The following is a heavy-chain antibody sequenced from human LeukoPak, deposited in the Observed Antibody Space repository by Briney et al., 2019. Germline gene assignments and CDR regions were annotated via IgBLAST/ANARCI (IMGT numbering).Heavy chain of an antibody. J-gene: IGHJ5*02. Sequence: GASVKVSCKASGYTFTSYAMNWVRQAPGQGLEWMGWINPNSGGTNYAQKFQGRVTMTRDTSISTAYMELSRLRSVDTAVYYCARDSSSWGSLNYFDPWGQGTLVTVSS. V-gene: IGHV1-2*02. CDR2: INPNSGGT. D-gene: IGHD6-13*01. CDR1: GYTFTSYA. CDR3: ARDSSSWGSLNYFDP.